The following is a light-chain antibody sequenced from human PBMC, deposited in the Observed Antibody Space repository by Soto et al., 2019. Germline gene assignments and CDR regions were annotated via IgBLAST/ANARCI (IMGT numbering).Light chain of an antibody. J-gene: IGLJ3*02. CDR2: GGS. Sequence: QSALTQPASVSVSPGQSITISCTGSSSDVGSYHLVSWHQQYPGKAPKLIIYGGSKRPSGVSNRFSGSKSGNTASLTISGLQAEDGADYYCCSYAGRSTLVFGGGTKLTVL. CDR3: CSYAGRSTLV. CDR1: SSDVGSYHL. V-gene: IGLV2-23*01.